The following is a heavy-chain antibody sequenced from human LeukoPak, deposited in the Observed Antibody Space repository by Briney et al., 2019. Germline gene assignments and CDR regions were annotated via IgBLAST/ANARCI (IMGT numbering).Heavy chain of an antibody. J-gene: IGHJ4*02. Sequence: PGGSLRLSCAASGFTFSRNAMNWVRQDRGKGLEWVASISGNGVGTYYAVSVKGRFNISRDNSKNTPYLQMNSLRTEDTAVYHCAKDANYFDSGSYLIPFDFWGQGTLVTVSS. CDR3: AKDANYFDSGSYLIPFDF. CDR2: ISGNGVGT. CDR1: GFTFSRNA. D-gene: IGHD3-22*01. V-gene: IGHV3-23*01.